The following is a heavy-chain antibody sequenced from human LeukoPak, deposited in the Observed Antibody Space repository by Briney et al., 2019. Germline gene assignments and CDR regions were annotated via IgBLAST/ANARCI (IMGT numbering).Heavy chain of an antibody. D-gene: IGHD3-22*01. V-gene: IGHV4-59*08. J-gene: IGHJ4*02. CDR3: ASLESYYYDSSGYFPLHY. Sequence: PSETLSLTCTVSGGSISSYYWSWIRQPPGKGLEWIGYIYCSGSTNYNPSLKSRVTISVDTSKNQFSLKLSSVTAADTAVYYCASLESYYYDSSGYFPLHYWGQGTLVTVSS. CDR2: IYCSGST. CDR1: GGSISSYY.